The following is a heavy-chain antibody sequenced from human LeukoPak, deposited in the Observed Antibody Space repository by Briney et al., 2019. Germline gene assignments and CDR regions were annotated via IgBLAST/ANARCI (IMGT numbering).Heavy chain of an antibody. CDR3: ARIYGDYGYWFDP. Sequence: SVKVSCKASGGTFSSYAISWVRQAPGQGLEWMGGINPIFGTANYAQKFQGRVTITADESTSTAYMELSSLRSEDTAVYYCARIYGDYGYWFDPWGQGTLVTVSS. V-gene: IGHV1-69*01. D-gene: IGHD4-17*01. CDR1: GGTFSSYA. CDR2: INPIFGTA. J-gene: IGHJ5*02.